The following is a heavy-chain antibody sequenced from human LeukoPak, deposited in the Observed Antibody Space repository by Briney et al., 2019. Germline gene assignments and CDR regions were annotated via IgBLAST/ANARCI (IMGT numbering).Heavy chain of an antibody. J-gene: IGHJ3*02. V-gene: IGHV3-9*01. D-gene: IGHD3-22*01. CDR2: MSWNSGSI. CDR1: GFTFDDYA. CDR3: AKGKDDSSGYYFDAFDI. Sequence: PGGSLRLSCAASGFTFDDYAMHWVRRAPGKGLEWVSGMSWNSGSIGYADSVKGRFTISRDNAKNSLYLQMNSLRAEDTALYYCAKGKDDSSGYYFDAFDIWGQGTMVTVSS.